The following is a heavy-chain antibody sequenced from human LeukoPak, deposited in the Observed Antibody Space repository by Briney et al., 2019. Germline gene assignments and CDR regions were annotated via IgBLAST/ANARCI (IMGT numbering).Heavy chain of an antibody. D-gene: IGHD3-22*01. CDR1: GFTVSSNY. CDR2: IYSGGST. CDR3: AKSITTYGMDV. J-gene: IGHJ6*02. V-gene: IGHV3-53*05. Sequence: PGGSLRLSCAASGFTVSSNYMSWVRQAPGKGLEWVSVIYSGGSTYYADSVKGRFTISRDNSKNTLYLQMNSLRAEDTAVYYCAKSITTYGMDVWGQGTTVTVSS.